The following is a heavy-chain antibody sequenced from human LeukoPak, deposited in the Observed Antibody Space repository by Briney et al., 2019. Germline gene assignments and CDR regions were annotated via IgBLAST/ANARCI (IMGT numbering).Heavy chain of an antibody. CDR1: GYSISSGYY. J-gene: IGHJ6*03. V-gene: IGHV4-38-2*02. CDR2: IYHSGST. D-gene: IGHD6-13*01. CDR3: ARHIYSRDMVV. Sequence: PSETLSLTCTVSGYSISSGYYWGWIRQPPGKGLEWIGSIYHSGSTYYNPSLKSRLTISVDTSNNQFSLRLSSVTAADTAVYYCARHIYSRDMVVWGKGTTVTVSS.